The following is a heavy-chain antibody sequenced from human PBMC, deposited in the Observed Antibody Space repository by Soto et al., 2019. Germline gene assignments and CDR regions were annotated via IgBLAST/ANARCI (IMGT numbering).Heavy chain of an antibody. CDR2: ISGSGGST. CDR3: AKDRVQYYGMDV. Sequence: GGSLRLSCAASGFTLSSYAMSWVRQAPGKGLEWVSAISGSGGSTYYADSVKGRFTISRDNSKSTLYLQMNSLRAEDTAVYYCAKDRVQYYGMDVWGQGTTVTVSS. V-gene: IGHV3-23*01. CDR1: GFTLSSYA. D-gene: IGHD1-1*01. J-gene: IGHJ6*02.